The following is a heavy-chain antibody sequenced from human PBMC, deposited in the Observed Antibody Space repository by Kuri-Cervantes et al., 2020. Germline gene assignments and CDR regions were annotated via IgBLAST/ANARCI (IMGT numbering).Heavy chain of an antibody. CDR2: IKHSGST. V-gene: IGHV4-34*01. J-gene: IGHJ4*02. D-gene: IGHD3-3*01. CDR3: ARATQGFGVVIPFDY. CDR1: GGSFSGYY. Sequence: SETLSLTCAVYGGSFSGYYWSWIRQPPGKGLEWIGEIKHSGSTNYNPSLKSRVTISVDTSKNQFSLKLSSVTTADTAVYYCARATQGFGVVIPFDYWGQGTLVTVSS.